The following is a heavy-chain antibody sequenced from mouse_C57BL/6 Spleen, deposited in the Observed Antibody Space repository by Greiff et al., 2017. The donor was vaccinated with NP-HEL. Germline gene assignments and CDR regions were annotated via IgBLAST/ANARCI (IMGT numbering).Heavy chain of an antibody. Sequence: EVKLMESGPGLVKPSQSLSLTCSVTGYSITSGYYWNWIRQFPGNKLEWMGYISYDGSNNYNPSLKNRISITRDTVKNQFFLKLNSVTTEDTATYYCASIYLYAMDYWGQGTSVTVSS. CDR3: ASIYLYAMDY. D-gene: IGHD5-5*01. CDR1: GYSITSGYY. CDR2: ISYDGSN. V-gene: IGHV3-6*01. J-gene: IGHJ4*01.